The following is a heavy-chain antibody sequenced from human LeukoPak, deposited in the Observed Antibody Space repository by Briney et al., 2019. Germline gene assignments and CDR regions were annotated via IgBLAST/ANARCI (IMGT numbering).Heavy chain of an antibody. J-gene: IGHJ4*02. CDR1: GFTFSNYA. CDR2: ISVSGGST. CDR3: AKARSSITYSFDY. Sequence: QRGGSLRLSCAASGFTFSNYAMSWVRQAPGKGLEWVSSISVSGGSTDYADSVKGRFTISRDNSKNTLYLQMNSLRAEDTAVYYCAKARSSITYSFDYWGQGTLVTVSS. V-gene: IGHV3-23*01.